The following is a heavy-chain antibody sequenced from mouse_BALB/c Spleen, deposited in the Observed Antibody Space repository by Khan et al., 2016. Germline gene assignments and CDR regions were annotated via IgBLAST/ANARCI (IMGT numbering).Heavy chain of an antibody. V-gene: IGHV14-3*02. CDR2: IYPSNGNT. CDR3: ARSPYDYDVGFAY. CDR1: GFNIKDTY. D-gene: IGHD2-4*01. Sequence: VRLQQSGAELVKPGASVKLSCTASGFNIKDTYMHWVKQRPEQGLEWIGRIYPSNGNTKYDPKFQGKATITAATSSNTAYLQLSSLTSEDTAVYYCARSPYDYDVGFAYWGRGTLVTVSA. J-gene: IGHJ3*01.